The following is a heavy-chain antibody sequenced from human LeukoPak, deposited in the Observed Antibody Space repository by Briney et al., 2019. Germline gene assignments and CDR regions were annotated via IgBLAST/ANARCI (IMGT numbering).Heavy chain of an antibody. CDR3: AKDRRPWWTTDTVGY. Sequence: PGGSLRLSCAASGFTFSSYGMHWVRQAPGKGLEWVAVISYDGSNKYYADSVKGRFTISRDNSKNTLYLQMNSLRAEDTAVYYCAKDRRPWWTTDTVGYWGQGTLVTVSS. D-gene: IGHD4-17*01. CDR1: GFTFSSYG. J-gene: IGHJ4*02. V-gene: IGHV3-30*18. CDR2: ISYDGSNK.